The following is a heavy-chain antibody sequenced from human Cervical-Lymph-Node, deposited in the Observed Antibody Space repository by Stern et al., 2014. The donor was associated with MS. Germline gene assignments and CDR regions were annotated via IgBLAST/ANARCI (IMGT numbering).Heavy chain of an antibody. CDR3: ARLGTMVRGPYYYYGMDV. D-gene: IGHD3-10*01. V-gene: IGHV4-39*01. CDR1: GGSISSSSYY. J-gene: IGHJ6*02. CDR2: IYYSGST. Sequence: QVQLQESGPGLVKPSETLSLTCTVSGGSISSSSYYWGWIRQPPGKGLEWVGSIYYSGSTYYNPSLKSRVTISVDTSKNQFSLQLSSVTAADTAVYYCARLGTMVRGPYYYYGMDVWGQGTTVTVSS.